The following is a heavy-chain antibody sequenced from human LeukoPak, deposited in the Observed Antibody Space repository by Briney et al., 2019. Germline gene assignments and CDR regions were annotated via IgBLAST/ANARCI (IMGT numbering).Heavy chain of an antibody. CDR3: AKDRAIVVVTDAFDI. D-gene: IGHD2-21*02. J-gene: IGHJ3*02. V-gene: IGHV3-23*01. Sequence: GGSLRLSCAASGFTFSSYAMSWVRQAPGKGLEWVSAISGSGGGTYYADSVKGRFTISRDNSKNTLYPQMNSLRAEDTAVYYCAKDRAIVVVTDAFDIWGQGTMVTVSS. CDR1: GFTFSSYA. CDR2: ISGSGGGT.